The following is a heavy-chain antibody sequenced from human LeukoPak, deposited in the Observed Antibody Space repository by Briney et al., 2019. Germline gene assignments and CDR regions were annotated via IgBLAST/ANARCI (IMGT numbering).Heavy chain of an antibody. CDR2: ISYDGSNK. D-gene: IGHD1/OR15-1a*01. Sequence: GGSLRLSCAASGFTFSSYAMHWVRQAPGKGLEWVAVISYDGSNKYYADSVKGRFTISRDNSKNTLYLQMNSLRAEDTAVYYCARGLTGTNAFDFLGQGTLVTVS. V-gene: IGHV3-30-3*01. CDR3: ARGLTGTNAFDF. CDR1: GFTFSSYA. J-gene: IGHJ3*01.